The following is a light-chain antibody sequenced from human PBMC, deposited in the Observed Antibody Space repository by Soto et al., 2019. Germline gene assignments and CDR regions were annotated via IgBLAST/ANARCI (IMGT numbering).Light chain of an antibody. Sequence: QSVLTQPPSVSGAPGQRVTISCTGSSSNIGAGYDVHWYQQLPGTAPKPLIYANSNRPSGIPXRFSGSKSGTSASLAITGLQAEDEADYYCQSYDSSLSAHVVFGGGTKLTVL. J-gene: IGLJ2*01. CDR1: SSNIGAGYD. CDR2: ANS. V-gene: IGLV1-40*01. CDR3: QSYDSSLSAHVV.